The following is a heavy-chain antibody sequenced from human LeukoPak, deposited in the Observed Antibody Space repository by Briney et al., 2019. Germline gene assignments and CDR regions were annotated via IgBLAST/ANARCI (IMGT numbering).Heavy chain of an antibody. J-gene: IGHJ4*02. V-gene: IGHV3-23*01. CDR2: IGNGGTST. CDR1: GFTFSTYA. CDR3: AKGGRLREYSLDY. Sequence: GGSLRLSCAVSGFTFSTYAMTWVRQAPGKGLEWVSSIGNGGTSTYYADSVKGRFTISRDNPKNTLYLQMNSLRAEDTAVYYCAKGGRLREYSLDYWGQGTLVTVSS. D-gene: IGHD5-18*01.